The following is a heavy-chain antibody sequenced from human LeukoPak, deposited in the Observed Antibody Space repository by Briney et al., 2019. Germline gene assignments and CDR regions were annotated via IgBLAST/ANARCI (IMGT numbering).Heavy chain of an antibody. CDR2: IYYSGST. Sequence: SETLSLTCTVSGGSISSSSYYWGWIRQPPGKGLEWIGSIYYSGSTYYNPSLKSRVTISVDTSKNQFPLKLSSVTAADTAVYYCARAVGDGYNLDYWGQGTLVTVSS. J-gene: IGHJ4*02. CDR1: GGSISSSSYY. CDR3: ARAVGDGYNLDY. D-gene: IGHD5-24*01. V-gene: IGHV4-39*06.